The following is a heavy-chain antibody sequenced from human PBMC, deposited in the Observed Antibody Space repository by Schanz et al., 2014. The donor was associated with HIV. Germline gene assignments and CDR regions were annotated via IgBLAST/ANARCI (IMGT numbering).Heavy chain of an antibody. CDR2: ISYDGSNK. D-gene: IGHD2-2*01. CDR3: AKAYCSSTICPPPYYYGMDV. Sequence: QVQLVESGGGVVQPGRSLRLSCAASGFTFSSYAMHWVRQAPGKGLEWVAVISYDGSNKYYADSVKGRFTISRDNSKNTLYLQMNSLRAEDTAVYYCAKAYCSSTICPPPYYYGMDVWGQGTTVIVSS. V-gene: IGHV3-30*04. J-gene: IGHJ6*02. CDR1: GFTFSSYA.